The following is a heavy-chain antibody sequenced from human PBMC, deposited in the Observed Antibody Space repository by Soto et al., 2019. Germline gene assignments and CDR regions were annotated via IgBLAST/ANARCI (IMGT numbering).Heavy chain of an antibody. D-gene: IGHD2-2*03. J-gene: IGHJ6*02. CDR1: GYTYTIYY. Sequence: GASVQGSCKASGYTYTIYYMHWGRQAPGQGLEWMGGIIPIFGTANYAQKFQGRVTITADESTSTAYMELSSLRSEDTAVYYCASGSSYYYYGMDVWGQGTTVTVSS. CDR3: ASGSSYYYYGMDV. CDR2: IIPIFGTA. V-gene: IGHV1-69*13.